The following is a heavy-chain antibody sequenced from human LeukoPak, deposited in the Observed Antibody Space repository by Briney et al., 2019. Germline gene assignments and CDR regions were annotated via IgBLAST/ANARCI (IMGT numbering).Heavy chain of an antibody. V-gene: IGHV1-69*01. Sequence: ASVKVSCKASGGTFSSYAISWVRQAPGQGLEWMGGIIPIFGTANYAQKFQGRVTIIADESTSTAYMELSSLRSEDTAVYYCARDRDCSGGSCYSPDYGMDVWGKGTTVTVSS. J-gene: IGHJ6*04. D-gene: IGHD2-15*01. CDR2: IIPIFGTA. CDR3: ARDRDCSGGSCYSPDYGMDV. CDR1: GGTFSSYA.